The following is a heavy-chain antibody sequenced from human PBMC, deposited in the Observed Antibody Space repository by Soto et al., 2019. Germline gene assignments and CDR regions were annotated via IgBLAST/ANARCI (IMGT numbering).Heavy chain of an antibody. Sequence: EVQLLESGGGLVQPGGSLRLSCTAPGFTFSTYAMTWVRQAPGKGLEWVSTVSGSGAKTYYAESVRGRFTISRDNSKDTLYLQMNSLTAEDTATYYCTRDWTGNTCPCMDVWGQGTTVTVSS. CDR2: VSGSGAKT. V-gene: IGHV3-23*01. J-gene: IGHJ6*02. D-gene: IGHD2-8*02. CDR1: GFTFSTYA. CDR3: TRDWTGNTCPCMDV.